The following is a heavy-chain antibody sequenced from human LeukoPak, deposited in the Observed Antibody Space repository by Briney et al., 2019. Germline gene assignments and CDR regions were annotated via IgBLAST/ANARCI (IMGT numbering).Heavy chain of an antibody. V-gene: IGHV3-74*01. CDR3: ARMIAVAGTTPFDY. CDR2: INSDGSST. D-gene: IGHD6-19*01. Sequence: GGSLRLSCAASGFTFSTYWMHWVRQLPGKGLVWVSRINSDGSSTSYADSVKGRFTISRDNAKNTLYLQMNSLRAEDTAVYYCARMIAVAGTTPFDYWGQGTLVTVSS. CDR1: GFTFSTYW. J-gene: IGHJ4*02.